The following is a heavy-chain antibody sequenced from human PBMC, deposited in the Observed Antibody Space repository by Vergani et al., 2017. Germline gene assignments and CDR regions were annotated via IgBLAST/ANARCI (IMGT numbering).Heavy chain of an antibody. J-gene: IGHJ5*02. Sequence: QVQLQESGPGLVKPSETLSLTCAVSGYSISSGYYWGWIRRPPGKGLELVGSIYHSGSTYYNPSLKSRVTISVDTSKNQFSLKLSTVTAADTAVYYCARIYSSSRYQKTNWFDPWGQGTLVTVSS. V-gene: IGHV4-38-2*01. CDR1: GYSISSGYY. D-gene: IGHD6-13*01. CDR3: ARIYSSSRYQKTNWFDP. CDR2: IYHSGST.